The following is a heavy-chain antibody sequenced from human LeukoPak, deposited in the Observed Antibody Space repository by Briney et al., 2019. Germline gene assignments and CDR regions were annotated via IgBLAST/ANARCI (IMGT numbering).Heavy chain of an antibody. V-gene: IGHV1-2*02. CDR1: RYTFTDYY. D-gene: IGHD6-13*01. CDR3: ARDVAAHGSHNWFDP. J-gene: IGHJ5*02. Sequence: ASVKVSCKSSRYTFTDYYIHWVRQAPGQGLEWMGWIMPDSGATNYAQKFQGRVTMTRDTSVSTAYLELSSLTSDGTAVYFCARDVAAHGSHNWFDPWGQGTLVTVSS. CDR2: IMPDSGAT.